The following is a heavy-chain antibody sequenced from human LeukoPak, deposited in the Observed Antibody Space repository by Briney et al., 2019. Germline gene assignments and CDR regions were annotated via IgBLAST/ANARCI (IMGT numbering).Heavy chain of an antibody. J-gene: IGHJ6*02. Sequence: GGSLRLSCAASGFTFSSYWMHWVRQAPGKGLVWVSRINSDGSSTTYADSVKGRFTISRDNAKNTLYLQMNSLRAEDTAVYYCARDSRAEGSFYSSSWYYYYYGMDVWGQGTTVTVSS. D-gene: IGHD6-13*01. V-gene: IGHV3-74*01. CDR2: INSDGSST. CDR1: GFTFSSYW. CDR3: ARDSRAEGSFYSSSWYYYYYGMDV.